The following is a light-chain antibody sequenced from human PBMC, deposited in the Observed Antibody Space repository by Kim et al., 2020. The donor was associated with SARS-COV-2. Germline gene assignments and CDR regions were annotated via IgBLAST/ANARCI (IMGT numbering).Light chain of an antibody. CDR2: NTS. CDR1: QGMSGC. CDR3: QQRDSWIT. J-gene: IGKJ5*01. Sequence: STGERASLYRRDSQGMSGCVAWYQQRPGQAPRLSIYNTSSRANGSPTRFSGGGSGTDFTLTISSLESDDFAVYYCQQRDSWITFGQGTRVEIK. V-gene: IGKV3-11*01.